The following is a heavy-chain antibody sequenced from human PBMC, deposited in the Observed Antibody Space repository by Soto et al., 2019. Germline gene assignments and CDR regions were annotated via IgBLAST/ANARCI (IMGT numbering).Heavy chain of an antibody. V-gene: IGHV1-46*01. CDR3: AIADYYDSSGFFYDC. CDR2: INPSGGST. J-gene: IGHJ1*01. CDR1: GYIFTNHY. D-gene: IGHD3-22*01. Sequence: ASVKVSCKASGYIFTNHYIHWVRQAPGQGLEWMGIINPSGGSTNYLQKFQGRITMTRDTSTSTVYMELSSLRSEDTAVYFCAIADYYDSSGFFYDCCGQGSLVTVYS.